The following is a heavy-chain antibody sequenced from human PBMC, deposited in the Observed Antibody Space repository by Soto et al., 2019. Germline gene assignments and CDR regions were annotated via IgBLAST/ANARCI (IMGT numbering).Heavy chain of an antibody. V-gene: IGHV5-10-1*01. CDR3: ARFKGEYSSSWYRSYYYYGMDV. CDR2: IDPSDSQT. J-gene: IGHJ6*02. Sequence: PGASLKISCKGSGYSFAGYWITWVRQMPGKGLEWMGRIDPSDSQTYYSPSFRGHVTISAAKSITTVFLQWSSLRASDTAMYYCARFKGEYSSSWYRSYYYYGMDVWGQGTTVTVSS. CDR1: GYSFAGYW. D-gene: IGHD6-13*01.